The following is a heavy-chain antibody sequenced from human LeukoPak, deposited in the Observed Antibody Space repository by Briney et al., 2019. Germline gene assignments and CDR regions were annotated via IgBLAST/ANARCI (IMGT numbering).Heavy chain of an antibody. D-gene: IGHD3-3*01. CDR2: INHSGST. J-gene: IGHJ4*02. CDR3: ARGQGAPSGYWSDY. Sequence: SETLSLTCALYGGSFSGYYWSWIRQPPGKGLEWIGEINHSGSTNYNPSLKSRVTISVDTSKNQFSLKLSSVTAADTAVYYCARGQGAPSGYWSDYWGQGTLVTVSS. CDR1: GGSFSGYY. V-gene: IGHV4-34*01.